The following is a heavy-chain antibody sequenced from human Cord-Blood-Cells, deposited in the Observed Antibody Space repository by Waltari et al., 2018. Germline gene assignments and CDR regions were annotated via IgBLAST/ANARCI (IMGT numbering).Heavy chain of an antibody. D-gene: IGHD6-13*01. V-gene: IGHV3-33*01. Sequence: QVQLVESGGGVVQPGRSLRLSCAASGFTFSSYGMHWVRQAPGKGLEWVAVIWNDGSNKYYEKYVKGQFTIYRDNSKNTMYLQMNSLRAEDTAVYYCAGVSAAKPNYYFDYWGQGTLVTVSS. CDR1: GFTFSSYG. CDR2: IWNDGSNK. CDR3: AGVSAAKPNYYFDY. J-gene: IGHJ4*02.